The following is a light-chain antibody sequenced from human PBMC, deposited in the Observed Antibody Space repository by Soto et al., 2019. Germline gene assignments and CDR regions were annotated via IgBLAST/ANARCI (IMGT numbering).Light chain of an antibody. V-gene: IGKV3-15*01. CDR3: QQHNNWPQT. J-gene: IGKJ1*01. CDR2: DVS. Sequence: ETVMTQSPATLSVSPGERATLSCRASQSVSSNLAWYQQKPGQAPRLLIYDVSTRATGIPDRFSGSGSGTEFTLTISSLQSEDSAVYLCQQHNNWPQTFGQGTKVEIK. CDR1: QSVSSN.